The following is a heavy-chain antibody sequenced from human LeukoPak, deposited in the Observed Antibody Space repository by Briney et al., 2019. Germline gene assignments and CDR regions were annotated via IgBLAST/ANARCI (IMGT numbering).Heavy chain of an antibody. Sequence: GGSLRLSCSASGFTFSTYAMSWVRQAPGKGVGWVSAISGSGGSTYYADSVKGRFTISRDNSKKTLYLQMNSLRADETAVYYCATDRRTVAVSSLDYWGQGTLVTVSS. CDR3: ATDRRTVAVSSLDY. CDR2: ISGSGGST. V-gene: IGHV3-23*01. D-gene: IGHD4-23*01. J-gene: IGHJ4*02. CDR1: GFTFSTYA.